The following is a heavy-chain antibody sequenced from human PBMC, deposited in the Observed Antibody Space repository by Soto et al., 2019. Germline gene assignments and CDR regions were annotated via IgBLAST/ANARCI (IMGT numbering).Heavy chain of an antibody. Sequence: QVQLQESGPGLVKPSQTLSLTCTVSGGSISSGGYYWSWIRQHPGKGLEWIGYIYYSGSTYYTPALKSRVTISLDTSKNQFSLKLSSVTAADTAVYYCARAPIVVVPAAIEGWFDPWGQGTLVTVSS. CDR1: GGSISSGGYY. CDR2: IYYSGST. D-gene: IGHD2-2*01. J-gene: IGHJ5*02. V-gene: IGHV4-31*03. CDR3: ARAPIVVVPAAIEGWFDP.